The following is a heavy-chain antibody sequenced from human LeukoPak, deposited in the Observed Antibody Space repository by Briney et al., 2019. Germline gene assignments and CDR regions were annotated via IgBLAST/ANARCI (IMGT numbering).Heavy chain of an antibody. CDR2: IYPADSDT. D-gene: IGHD2/OR15-2a*01. CDR1: PYYFINFW. Sequence: GESLQISCKDSPYYFINFWIGWVRQMPGKGLEWMGIIYPADSDTRYNPSFQGHVTISADRSASTAYLQWYSLKASDTAIYYCARGINDEYFQSWGQGTLVTVSS. J-gene: IGHJ1*01. CDR3: ARGINDEYFQS. V-gene: IGHV5-51*01.